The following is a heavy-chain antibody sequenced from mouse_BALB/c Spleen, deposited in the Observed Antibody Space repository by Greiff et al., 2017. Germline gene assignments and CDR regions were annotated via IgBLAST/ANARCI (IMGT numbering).Heavy chain of an antibody. V-gene: IGHV2-6-7*01. CDR2: IWGDGST. Sequence: QVQLQESGPGLVAPSQSLSITCTVTGFSFTGYDVNWVRQPPGKSLEWLGMIWGDGSTDYNSPLKSRLSISKDNSKSHVFLKMNSLQTDDTARYYCARDRYYAMDYWGQGTSVTVSS. CDR1: GFSFTGYD. CDR3: ARDRYYAMDY. J-gene: IGHJ4*01.